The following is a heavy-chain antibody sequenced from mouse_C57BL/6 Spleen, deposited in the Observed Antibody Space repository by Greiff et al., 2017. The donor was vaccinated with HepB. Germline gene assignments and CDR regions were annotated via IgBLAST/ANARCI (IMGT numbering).Heavy chain of an antibody. Sequence: DVKLVESGGGLVQPGGSLKLSCAASGFTFSDYGMAWVRQAPRKGPEWVAFISNLAYSIYYADTVTGRFTISRENAKNTLYLEMSSLRSEDTAMYYCARLGIYYDYDNAMDYWGQGTSVTVSS. CDR2: ISNLAYSI. D-gene: IGHD2-4*01. CDR3: ARLGIYYDYDNAMDY. V-gene: IGHV5-15*01. CDR1: GFTFSDYG. J-gene: IGHJ4*01.